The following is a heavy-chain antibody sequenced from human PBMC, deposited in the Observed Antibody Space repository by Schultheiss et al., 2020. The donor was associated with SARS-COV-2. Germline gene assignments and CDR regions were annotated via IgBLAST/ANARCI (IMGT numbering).Heavy chain of an antibody. CDR2: IYSGGST. J-gene: IGHJ4*02. V-gene: IGHV3-66*01. Sequence: GGSLRLSCAVSGFTFSSYAMHWVRQAPGKGLEWVAVIYSGGSTYYADSVKGRFTISRDNSKNTLYLQMNSLRAEDTAVYYCARGGAAAGLDYWGQGTLVTVSS. D-gene: IGHD6-13*01. CDR3: ARGGAAAGLDY. CDR1: GFTFSSYA.